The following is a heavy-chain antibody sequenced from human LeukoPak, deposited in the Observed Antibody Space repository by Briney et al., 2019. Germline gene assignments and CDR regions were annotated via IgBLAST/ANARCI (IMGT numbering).Heavy chain of an antibody. CDR2: ISTRSSYI. J-gene: IGHJ6*03. CDR1: GFPFSSYS. D-gene: IGHD3-9*01. V-gene: IGHV3-21*06. CDR3: ARDPPILAGPYYYYVDV. Sequence: PGGSLRLSCALSGFPFSSYSMNWVRQAPGKGLEWVSPISTRSSYIYYADSVKGRFIISRDNAKNSLYLQMNSLRAEDTAVYYCARDPPILAGPYYYYVDVWGKGTTVTISS.